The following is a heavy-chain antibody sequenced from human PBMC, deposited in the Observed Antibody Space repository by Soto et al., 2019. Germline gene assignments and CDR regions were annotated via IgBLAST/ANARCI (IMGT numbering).Heavy chain of an antibody. CDR1: GFTISDYY. Sequence: GSLGLSCEASGFTISDYYMSWIRQAPGKGLEWVSYIGSVGTTTYYADSVKGRFSISMDNAKNSLYLQMNSLRAEDTAVYFCAKDQEGSGSHWLGYNYYGMDVWGQGTTVTVSS. D-gene: IGHD3-10*01. J-gene: IGHJ6*02. V-gene: IGHV3-11*01. CDR3: AKDQEGSGSHWLGYNYYGMDV. CDR2: IGSVGTTT.